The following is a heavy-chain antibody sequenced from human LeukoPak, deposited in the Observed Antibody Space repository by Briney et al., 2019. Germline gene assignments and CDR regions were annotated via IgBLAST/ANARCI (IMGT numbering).Heavy chain of an antibody. CDR2: INPNSGDT. CDR1: GYTFTDYY. V-gene: IGHV1-2*02. D-gene: IGHD2-15*01. CDR3: AGEYCSGGSCSQGFDY. Sequence: GGSLKLSCEASGYTFTDYYIHWVRQAPGKGLEYMGCINPNSGDTKCPQNVQGRVTLTRDTSISTAYMELSSLRSDDSALYYCAGEYCSGGSCSQGFDYWGQGTLVTVSS. J-gene: IGHJ4*02.